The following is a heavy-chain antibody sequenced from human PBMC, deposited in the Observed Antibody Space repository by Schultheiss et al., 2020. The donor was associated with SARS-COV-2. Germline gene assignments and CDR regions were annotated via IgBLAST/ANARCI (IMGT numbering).Heavy chain of an antibody. CDR3: ARGTTVTAVGY. J-gene: IGHJ4*02. Sequence: SQTLSLTCTVSGGSISSGGYYWSWIRQHPGKGLEWIGRIYTSGSTNYNPSLKSRVTISVDTSKNQFSLKLSSVTAADTAVYYCARGTTVTAVGYWGQGTLVTVSS. V-gene: IGHV4-61*02. CDR2: IYTSGST. CDR1: GGSISSGGYY. D-gene: IGHD2-21*02.